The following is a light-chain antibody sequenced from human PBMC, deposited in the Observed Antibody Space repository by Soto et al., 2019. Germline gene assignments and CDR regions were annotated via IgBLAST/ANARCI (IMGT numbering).Light chain of an antibody. V-gene: IGKV3-20*01. Sequence: EIVLTQSPGTLSLSPGERATLCCRASQSVSSSYLAWYQQKPGQTPRLLIYGASSRATGIPDRFSGSGSGTDFTLTISRLEPEDFAVYYCQQYRRTFGQGTKVEIK. CDR1: QSVSSSY. CDR3: QQYRRT. CDR2: GAS. J-gene: IGKJ1*01.